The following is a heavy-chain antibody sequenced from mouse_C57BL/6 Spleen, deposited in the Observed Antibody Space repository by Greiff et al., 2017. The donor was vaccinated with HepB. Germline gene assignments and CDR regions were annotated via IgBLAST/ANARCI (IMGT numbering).Heavy chain of an antibody. J-gene: IGHJ4*01. CDR2: IDPSDSYT. Sequence: QVQLQQPGAELVKPGASVKLSCKASGYTFTSYWMQWVKQRRGQGLEWIGEIDPSDSYTNYNQKFKGKATLTVDTSTSTAYMQLSSLTSEDSAVYYWARGGNYGYDEAMDDWGQGTSVTVSS. CDR3: ARGGNYGYDEAMDD. CDR1: GYTFTSYW. D-gene: IGHD2-2*01. V-gene: IGHV1-50*01.